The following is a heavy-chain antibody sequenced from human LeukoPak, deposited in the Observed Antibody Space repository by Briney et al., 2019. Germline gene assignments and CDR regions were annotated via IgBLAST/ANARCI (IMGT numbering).Heavy chain of an antibody. D-gene: IGHD6-6*01. CDR2: IYYSGST. V-gene: IGHV4-59*01. J-gene: IGHJ5*02. CDR3: ARAYSSSSLPENWFDP. CDR1: GGSISSYY. Sequence: SETLSLTCTVSGGSISSYYWSWIRQPPGKGLEWIGYIYYSGSTNYNPSLKSRVTISVDTSKNQFSLKLSSVTAADTAVYYCARAYSSSSLPENWFDPWGQGTLVTVSS.